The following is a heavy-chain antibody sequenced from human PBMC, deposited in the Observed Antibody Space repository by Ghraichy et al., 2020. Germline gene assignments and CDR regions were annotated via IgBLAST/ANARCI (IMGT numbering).Heavy chain of an antibody. V-gene: IGHV3-9*01. CDR2: ISWNSGST. D-gene: IGHD3-3*01. J-gene: IGHJ6*02. Sequence: GGSLRLSCAASGFKFEDYVVHWVRLAPGKGLEWVSGISWNSGSTGYADSVKGRFTISRDNAKNSLFFQMNSLRSEDKALYYCAKDLTIFAGAMDVWGQGTTVTVSS. CDR1: GFKFEDYV. CDR3: AKDLTIFAGAMDV.